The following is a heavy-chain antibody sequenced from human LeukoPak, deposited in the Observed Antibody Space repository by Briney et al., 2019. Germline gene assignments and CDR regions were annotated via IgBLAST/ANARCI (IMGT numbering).Heavy chain of an antibody. D-gene: IGHD3-22*01. CDR2: INPNSGGT. CDR1: GYTFTGYY. V-gene: IGHV1-2*04. CDR3: AREADYYDSSGYSLRDAFDI. J-gene: IGHJ3*02. Sequence: GASVKVSCKASGYTFTGYYMHWVRQAPGQGLEWMGWINPNSGGTNYAQRFQGWVTMTRDTSISTAYMELSRLRSDDTAVYYCAREADYYDSSGYSLRDAFDIWGQGTMVTVSS.